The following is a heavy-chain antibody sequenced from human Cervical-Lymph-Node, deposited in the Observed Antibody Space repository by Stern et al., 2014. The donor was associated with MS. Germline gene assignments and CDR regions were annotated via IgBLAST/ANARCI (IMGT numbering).Heavy chain of an antibody. V-gene: IGHV1-46*01. Sequence: VQLVQSGAEVKKPGASVKVSCKASGYTFTNYYMHWGRQAPGKGLGGRGKINPSGGSTSYAQKFQGRVTMTRDTSTSTVYMELSSLRSEDTAVYYCAREVAGHRLGMMDVWGQGTTVTVSS. CDR1: GYTFTNYY. J-gene: IGHJ6*02. D-gene: IGHD6-19*01. CDR2: INPSGGST. CDR3: AREVAGHRLGMMDV.